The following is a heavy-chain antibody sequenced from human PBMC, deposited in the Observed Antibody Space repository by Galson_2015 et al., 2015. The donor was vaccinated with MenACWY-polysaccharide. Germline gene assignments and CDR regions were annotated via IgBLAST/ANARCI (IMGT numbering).Heavy chain of an antibody. J-gene: IGHJ4*02. CDR2: IRHDGSRK. Sequence: SLRLSCAASGFTFNNYGMNWVRQAPGKGLEWEAFIRHDGSRKYYADSVKGRFSISRDDSMNTLSLQMNSLRAEDTAVYYCAKDPRGYIYGYETDYWGQGTLVTVSS. D-gene: IGHD5-18*01. V-gene: IGHV3-30*02. CDR1: GFTFNNYG. CDR3: AKDPRGYIYGYETDY.